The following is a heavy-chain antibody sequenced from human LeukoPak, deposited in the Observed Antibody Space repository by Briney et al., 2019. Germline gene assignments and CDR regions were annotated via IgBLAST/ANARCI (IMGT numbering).Heavy chain of an antibody. Sequence: ASVKVSCKASGYTFTSYAMNWVRQAPGQGLEWMGWINTNTGNPTYAQGFTGRFVFSLDTSVSTAYLQISSLKAEDTAVYYCARAITMDRGAHYYYYGMDVWGQGTTVTVSS. D-gene: IGHD3-10*01. J-gene: IGHJ6*02. CDR1: GYTFTSYA. CDR3: ARAITMDRGAHYYYYGMDV. CDR2: INTNTGNP. V-gene: IGHV7-4-1*02.